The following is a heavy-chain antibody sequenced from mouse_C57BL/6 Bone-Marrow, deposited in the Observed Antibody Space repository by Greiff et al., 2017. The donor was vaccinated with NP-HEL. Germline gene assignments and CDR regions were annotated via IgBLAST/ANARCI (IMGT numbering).Heavy chain of an antibody. CDR1: GYTFTDYY. Sequence: EVQLLQSGPVLVKPGASVKISCTASGYTFTDYYMNWVQQSHGKSLEWIGVINPYNGGTSYNQTFKGKATLTVDKSSSTAYMKLNSLTSEESAVYYGAGCVWLRRGRFPFDYWGQGTTLTVSS. J-gene: IGHJ2*01. D-gene: IGHD2-2*01. CDR2: INPYNGGT. CDR3: AGCVWLRRGRFPFDY. V-gene: IGHV1-19*01.